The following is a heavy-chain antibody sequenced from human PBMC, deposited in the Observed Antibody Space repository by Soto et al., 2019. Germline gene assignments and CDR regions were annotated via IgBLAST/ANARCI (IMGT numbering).Heavy chain of an antibody. CDR2: IMPVFGTP. J-gene: IGHJ3*02. D-gene: IGHD3-16*01. CDR3: ARGVTANYMGGDAFAI. Sequence: QVLLVQSGAEVQKPGSSVKVSCKAAGGSFSSYTVSWLRQAPGQGLDYMGGIMPVFGTPTYTEKFQGRITITADESTGTAYMELTSLKSDDTAVYYCARGVTANYMGGDAFAIWGQGTMVTVSS. CDR1: GGSFSSYT. V-gene: IGHV1-69*01.